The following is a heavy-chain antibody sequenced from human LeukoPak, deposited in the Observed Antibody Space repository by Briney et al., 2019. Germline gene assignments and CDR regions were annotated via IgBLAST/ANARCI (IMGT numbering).Heavy chain of an antibody. CDR2: IWYDGSNK. V-gene: IGHV3-33*01. CDR1: GFAFSSYV. CDR3: ARDYDSSGYYPDY. D-gene: IGHD3-22*01. Sequence: GGSLRLSCAASGFAFSSYVMHWVRQAPGKGLEWVAVIWYDGSNKYYADSVKGRFTISRDNSRNTLYLQMNSLRAEDTAVYYCARDYDSSGYYPDYWGQGTLVTVSS. J-gene: IGHJ4*02.